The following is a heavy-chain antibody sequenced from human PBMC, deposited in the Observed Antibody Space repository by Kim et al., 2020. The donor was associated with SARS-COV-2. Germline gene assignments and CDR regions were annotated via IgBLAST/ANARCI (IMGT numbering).Heavy chain of an antibody. CDR2: ISWNSGSI. Sequence: GGSLRLSCAASGFTFDDYAMHWVRQAPGKGLEWVSGISWNSGSIGYADSVKGRFTISRDNAKNSLYLQMNSLRAEDTALYYCAKDIRAAAGILGAFDIWGQGTMVTVSS. V-gene: IGHV3-9*01. D-gene: IGHD6-13*01. CDR1: GFTFDDYA. CDR3: AKDIRAAAGILGAFDI. J-gene: IGHJ3*02.